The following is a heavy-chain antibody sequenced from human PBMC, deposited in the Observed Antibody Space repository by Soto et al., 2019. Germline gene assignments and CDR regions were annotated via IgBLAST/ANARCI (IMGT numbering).Heavy chain of an antibody. CDR3: ARDGLDSIFGVVIAYYYGMDV. J-gene: IGHJ6*02. CDR2: IWYDGSNK. Sequence: QPGGSLRLSCAASGFTFSSYGMHWVRQAPGKGLEWVAVIWYDGSNKYYADSVKGRFTIPRDNSKNTLYLQMNSLRAEETAVYYCARDGLDSIFGVVIAYYYGMDVWGQGTTVTVYS. D-gene: IGHD3-3*01. V-gene: IGHV3-33*01. CDR1: GFTFSSYG.